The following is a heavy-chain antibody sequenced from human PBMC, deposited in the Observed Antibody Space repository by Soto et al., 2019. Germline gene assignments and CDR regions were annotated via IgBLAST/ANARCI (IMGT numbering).Heavy chain of an antibody. J-gene: IGHJ4*02. Sequence: VESLKISCKASGYTFASYWICCVRQMPGEGLEWMGIIYPADSDTRYNPSFQGQVTISADKSITTAYLQWSSLKASDTAMYYCARGPTPLFDHWGQGTLVTVSS. V-gene: IGHV5-51*01. D-gene: IGHD2-15*01. CDR2: IYPADSDT. CDR3: ARGPTPLFDH. CDR1: GYTFASYW.